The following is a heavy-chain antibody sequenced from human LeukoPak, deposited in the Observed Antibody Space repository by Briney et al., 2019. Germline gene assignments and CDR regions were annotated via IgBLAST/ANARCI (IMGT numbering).Heavy chain of an antibody. CDR1: GGSISSSNW. CDR2: IYHSGST. V-gene: IGHV4-4*02. CDR3: ARVRRSGSGADTLSFDY. J-gene: IGHJ4*02. D-gene: IGHD1-26*01. Sequence: PSETLSLTCAVSGGSISSSNWWSWVRRPPGKGLEWIGEIYHSGSTNYNPSLESRVTISVDKSKNQFSLTLSSVTAADTAVYYCARVRRSGSGADTLSFDYWGQGTLVTVSS.